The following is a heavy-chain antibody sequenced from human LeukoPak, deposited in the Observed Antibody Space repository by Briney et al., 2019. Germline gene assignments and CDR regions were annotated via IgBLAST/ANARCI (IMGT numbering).Heavy chain of an antibody. CDR1: GFTFSDYY. CDR2: IYYSGST. J-gene: IGHJ4*02. CDR3: ARNVLRIRDY. V-gene: IGHV4-38-2*01. Sequence: GSLRLSCAASGFTFSDYYMSWSRQPPGKGLEWIGSIYYSGSTYYNPSLKSRVTISVDTSKNQFSLKLSSLTAADTAVYYCARNVLRIRDYWGQGTLVTVSS. D-gene: IGHD3-16*01.